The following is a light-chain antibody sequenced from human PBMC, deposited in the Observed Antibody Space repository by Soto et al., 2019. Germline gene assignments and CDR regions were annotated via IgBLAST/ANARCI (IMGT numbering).Light chain of an antibody. Sequence: DIQMTQSPPSMSASVGDRVTITCRASQDISSWLAWYQQKPGKAPELLIYAASTLQSGVPSRFSGSGSGTHFTLTISSLQPEDFATHYCQQSNSFPFTFGQGTRLEIK. CDR3: QQSNSFPFT. J-gene: IGKJ5*01. CDR2: AAS. CDR1: QDISSW. V-gene: IGKV1-12*02.